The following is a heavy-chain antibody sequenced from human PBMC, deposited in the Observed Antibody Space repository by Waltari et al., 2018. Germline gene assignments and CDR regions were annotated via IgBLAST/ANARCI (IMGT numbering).Heavy chain of an antibody. D-gene: IGHD1-1*01. CDR1: GGSISSSSYY. CDR3: VRQGFTTGWTQYLDF. CDR2: ISYTGDT. Sequence: QLQLQESGPGLVKPSETLSLTCTVSGGSISSSSYYWGWIRQPPGKGLEWIGSISYTGDTYYNPSLKSRVTISVDTSKNQFSLNLTSVTAADTTVYYCVRQGFTTGWTQYLDFWGQGTLVTVSS. V-gene: IGHV4-39*01. J-gene: IGHJ4*02.